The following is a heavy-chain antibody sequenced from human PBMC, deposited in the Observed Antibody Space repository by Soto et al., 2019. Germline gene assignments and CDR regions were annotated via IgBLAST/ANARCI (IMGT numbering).Heavy chain of an antibody. Sequence: LKISCKGSGYSFTSYWIGWVRQMPGKGLEWMGIIYPGDSDTRYSPSFHGQVTVSADKSISTAYLQWSSLKASDTALYYCARAGLTSQCSSTSCYAWDAFDIWGQGTMVTVSS. CDR3: ARAGLTSQCSSTSCYAWDAFDI. V-gene: IGHV5-51*01. CDR2: IYPGDSDT. CDR1: GYSFTSYW. J-gene: IGHJ3*02. D-gene: IGHD2-2*01.